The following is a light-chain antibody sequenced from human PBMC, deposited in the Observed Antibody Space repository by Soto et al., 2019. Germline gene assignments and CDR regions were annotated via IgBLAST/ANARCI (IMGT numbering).Light chain of an antibody. Sequence: QSALTLPPSASGSPGQSVAISCTGTSSDVGGYNYVSWYQQHPGKDAKLMIYEVNKQPAGVPDRFSGSKSGNTASLTVSGLQAEDEADYYCSSYAGSSNVFGTGTKLTVL. J-gene: IGLJ1*01. V-gene: IGLV2-8*01. CDR3: SSYAGSSNV. CDR2: EVN. CDR1: SSDVGGYNY.